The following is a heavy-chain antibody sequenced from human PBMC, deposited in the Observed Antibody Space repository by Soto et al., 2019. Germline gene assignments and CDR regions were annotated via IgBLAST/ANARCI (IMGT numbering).Heavy chain of an antibody. J-gene: IGHJ4*02. CDR1: GASISNGFW. Sequence: QVQLQESGPGLVKPSGTLSLTCAVSGASISNGFWWSWVRQPPGKGLEWLGEIYHSGSTNHNPSPMSRFTISLDKTNYLLSMRLTFVTAAYTAGYYCAASSGWLRLDYRGQVTLVTVSS. D-gene: IGHD6-19*01. V-gene: IGHV4-4*02. CDR2: IYHSGST. CDR3: AASSGWLRLDY.